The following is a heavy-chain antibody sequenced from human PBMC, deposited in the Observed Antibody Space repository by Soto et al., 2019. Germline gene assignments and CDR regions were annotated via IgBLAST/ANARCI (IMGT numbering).Heavy chain of an antibody. CDR1: GFTFGDYA. CDR3: TRASSLDFDF. D-gene: IGHD3-16*01. J-gene: IGHJ4*02. Sequence: GGSLRLSCTTSGFTFGDYALSWVRQAPGKGLEWVGFIRRNAYGGTTDYAASVKGRFTISRDDSKSIAYLQMNSLRTEDTALYYCTRASSLDFDFWGQGTLVTVS. CDR2: IRRNAYGGTT. V-gene: IGHV3-49*04.